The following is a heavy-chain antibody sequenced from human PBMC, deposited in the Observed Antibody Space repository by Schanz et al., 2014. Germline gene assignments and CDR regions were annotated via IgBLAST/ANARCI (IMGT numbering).Heavy chain of an antibody. Sequence: QVYLVESGGDLVKPGGSLRLSCAASGFTFSDYYMAWIRQAPGKGLEWVSHISGSSIHKNYADSVKGRFSISRDNGETSVYLQLSSLRSEDTAVYYCARFLSQYQYNCVDAWGQGSTVIVSS. CDR3: ARFLSQYQYNCVDA. CDR1: GFTFSDYY. V-gene: IGHV3-11*05. CDR2: ISGSSIHK. J-gene: IGHJ6*02. D-gene: IGHD1-20*01.